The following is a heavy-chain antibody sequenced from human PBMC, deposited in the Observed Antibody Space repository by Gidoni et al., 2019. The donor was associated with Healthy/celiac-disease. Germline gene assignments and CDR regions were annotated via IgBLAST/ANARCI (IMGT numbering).Heavy chain of an antibody. CDR3: ARGGWLQPLDY. CDR1: GFSFISYV. CDR2: IKIDGSTT. D-gene: IGHD5-12*01. Sequence: EVQLVESGGGLVQTGGSLRLSCAASGFSFISYVMHWVRPAPGNVLFCVSRIKIDGSTTSYADSVKGRFTISRANAPNTLYLQMISLRAEDTAVYYCARGGWLQPLDYWGQGTLVTVSS. J-gene: IGHJ4*02. V-gene: IGHV3-74*01.